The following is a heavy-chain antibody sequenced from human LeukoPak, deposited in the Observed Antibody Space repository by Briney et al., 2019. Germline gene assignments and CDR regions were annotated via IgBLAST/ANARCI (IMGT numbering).Heavy chain of an antibody. Sequence: SETLSLTCTVSGGSISSSSYYWGWIRQPPGKGLEWIGSIDYSGSTYYNPSLKSQVTIYIDTSKNQFSLKLSSVTAADTAVYYCARLIVGAFDPWGQGTLVTVSS. CDR2: IDYSGST. CDR3: ARLIVGAFDP. D-gene: IGHD1-26*01. V-gene: IGHV4-39*01. J-gene: IGHJ5*02. CDR1: GGSISSSSYY.